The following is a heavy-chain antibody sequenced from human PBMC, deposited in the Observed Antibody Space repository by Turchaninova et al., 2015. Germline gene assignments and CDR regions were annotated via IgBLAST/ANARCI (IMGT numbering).Heavy chain of an antibody. V-gene: IGHV3-73*01. CDR2: IRSKANSYAT. CDR1: GFTFSDSA. J-gene: IGHJ4*02. CDR3: TPELVASGMY. D-gene: IGHD2-21*01. Sequence: KLSCAASGFTFSDSAVPWVRQACGKGLEWVGRIRSKANSYATAYAASVKGRFTISRDDSKNTAYLQMNSLKTEDTAVYYCTPELVASGMYWGQGTLVTVSS.